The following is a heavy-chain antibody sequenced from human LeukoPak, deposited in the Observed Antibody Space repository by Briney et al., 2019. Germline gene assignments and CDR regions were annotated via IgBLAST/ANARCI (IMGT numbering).Heavy chain of an antibody. V-gene: IGHV3-7*03. CDR1: GFTFSSYW. CDR3: ARDISGSYINFDY. Sequence: PGGSLRLSCAASGFTFSSYWMSWVRQAPGKGLEWVANIKQDGSEKYYVDSVKGRFTISRDNAKNSLYLQMNSLRAEDTALYYRARDISGSYINFDYWGQGTLVTVSS. CDR2: IKQDGSEK. D-gene: IGHD1-26*01. J-gene: IGHJ4*02.